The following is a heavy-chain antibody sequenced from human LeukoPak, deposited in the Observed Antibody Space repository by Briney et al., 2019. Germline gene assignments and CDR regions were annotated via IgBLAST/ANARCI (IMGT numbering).Heavy chain of an antibody. CDR3: ARARGGIAAAGTSILFDY. D-gene: IGHD6-13*01. CDR1: GYSISTGYY. CDR2: IYYSGST. V-gene: IGHV4-38-2*02. J-gene: IGHJ4*02. Sequence: ASETLSLTCTVSGYSISTGYYWDWIRQPPGKGLEWIGYIYYSGSTNYNPSLKSRVTISVDTSKNQFSLKLSSVTAADTAVYYCARARGGIAAAGTSILFDYWGQGTLVTVSS.